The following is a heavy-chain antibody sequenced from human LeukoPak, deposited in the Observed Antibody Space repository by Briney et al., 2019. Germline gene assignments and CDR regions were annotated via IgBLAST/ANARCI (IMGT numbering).Heavy chain of an antibody. D-gene: IGHD4/OR15-4a*01. CDR2: IKEDGSEK. Sequence: GGSLRLSCAASGFTFSNYWMNWVRQAPGKGLEWVANIKEDGSEKHYVDCVKGRFTISRDNPKKSLYLQMNSLRAEDTAVYDCAREAQRGAPWNWGQGTLVTVSS. J-gene: IGHJ4*02. V-gene: IGHV3-7*01. CDR1: GFTFSNYW. CDR3: AREAQRGAPWN.